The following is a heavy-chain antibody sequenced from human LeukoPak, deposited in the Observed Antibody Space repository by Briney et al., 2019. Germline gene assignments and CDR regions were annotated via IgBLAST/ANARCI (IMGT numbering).Heavy chain of an antibody. Sequence: PGGSLRLSCAASGFTFSDYYMSWIRQAPGKGLEWVSYISSSSSYTNYADSVKGRFTISRDNAKNSLYLQMSSLRAEDTAVYYCARDGFDISGYYYWGQGALVTVSS. V-gene: IGHV3-11*05. J-gene: IGHJ4*02. D-gene: IGHD3-22*01. CDR3: ARDGFDISGYYY. CDR1: GFTFSDYY. CDR2: ISSSSSYT.